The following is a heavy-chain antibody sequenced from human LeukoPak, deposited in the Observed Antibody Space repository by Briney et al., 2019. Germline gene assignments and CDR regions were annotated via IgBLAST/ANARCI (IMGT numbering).Heavy chain of an antibody. CDR3: ARDPGQYYDILTGYYTPYYFDY. V-gene: IGHV1-18*01. D-gene: IGHD3-9*01. Sequence: ASVKVSCKASGYTFTSYGISWVRQAPGQGLEWMGWISAYNGNTDYAQKLQGRVTMTTETSTSTAYMELRSLRSDDTAVYYCARDPGQYYDILTGYYTPYYFDYWGQGTPVTVSS. CDR1: GYTFTSYG. J-gene: IGHJ4*02. CDR2: ISAYNGNT.